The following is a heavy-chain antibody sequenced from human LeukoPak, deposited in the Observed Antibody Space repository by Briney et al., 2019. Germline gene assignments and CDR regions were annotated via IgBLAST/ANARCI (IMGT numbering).Heavy chain of an antibody. CDR2: IYYSGST. Sequence: SETLSLTCTVSGGSISSYYWSWIRQPPGKGLEWIGYIYYSGSTNYNPSLKSRVTISVDTSKNQFSLKLSSVTAADTAVYYCARAGADYYDSRGYYTWAFDYWGQGTLVTVSS. D-gene: IGHD3-22*01. V-gene: IGHV4-59*08. CDR3: ARAGADYYDSRGYYTWAFDY. CDR1: GGSISSYY. J-gene: IGHJ4*02.